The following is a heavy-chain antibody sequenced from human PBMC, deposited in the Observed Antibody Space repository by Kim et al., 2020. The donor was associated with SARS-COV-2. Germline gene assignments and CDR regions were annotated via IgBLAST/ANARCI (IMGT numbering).Heavy chain of an antibody. Sequence: SETLSLTCAVSGSSISSDNWWSWVRQAPGKGLEWIGEVYHNGHTNYSPSLKSRVTISVDKSKSQFSLSLKFVTAADTAVYYCARDVSGGSGGYGGSDLFGIGGDGTRDAVAS. CDR3: ARDVSGGSGGYGGSDLFGI. J-gene: IGHJ3*02. CDR2: VYHNGHT. D-gene: IGHD3-10*01. CDR1: GSSISSDNW. V-gene: IGHV4-4*02.